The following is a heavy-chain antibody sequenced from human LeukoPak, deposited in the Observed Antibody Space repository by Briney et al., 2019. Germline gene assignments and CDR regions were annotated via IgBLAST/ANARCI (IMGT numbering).Heavy chain of an antibody. V-gene: IGHV4-34*01. CDR1: GGSFSVYY. D-gene: IGHD2-15*01. Sequence: SQTLSLTCALYGGSFSVYYCSSSRQPPGKGREWIGEINHSGSTNYNPSLKSRVTISVDTPKNQFSLKLSSVTAADTAVYYCARALVAATSVPGCWGQGTLVTVSS. CDR2: INHSGST. J-gene: IGHJ4*02. CDR3: ARALVAATSVPGC.